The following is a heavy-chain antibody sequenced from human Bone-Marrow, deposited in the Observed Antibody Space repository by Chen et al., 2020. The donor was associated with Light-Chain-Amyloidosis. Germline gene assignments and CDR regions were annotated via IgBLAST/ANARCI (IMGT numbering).Heavy chain of an antibody. D-gene: IGHD2-15*01. CDR2: VGRGGDNA. J-gene: IGHJ1*01. CDR3: TLPGGD. Sequence: DVQLVESGGGLVQPGGSLRISCAGSGFSFSNYAMSWVRQAPGKGLEWVSGVGRGGDNAYYADSVKGRFIISRDNPKKTLYLQMNSLRSEDTAVYYCTLPGGDWGQGTLVTVSS. V-gene: IGHV3-23*04. CDR1: GFSFSNYA.